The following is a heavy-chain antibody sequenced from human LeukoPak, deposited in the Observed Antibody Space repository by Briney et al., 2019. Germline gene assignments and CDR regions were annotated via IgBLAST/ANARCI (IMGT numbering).Heavy chain of an antibody. V-gene: IGHV1-2*02. J-gene: IGHJ6*02. D-gene: IGHD1-14*01. CDR3: ARRPRGPRTPYFFFFFGKGL. Sequence: ASVKVSCKASGYTFTGYYMHWVRQAPGQGLEWMGWINPNSGGTNYAQKFQGRVTMTRDTSISTAYMELSRLRSDDTAVYYCARRPRGPRTPYFFFFFGKGLLGQRTT. CDR2: INPNSGGT. CDR1: GYTFTGYY.